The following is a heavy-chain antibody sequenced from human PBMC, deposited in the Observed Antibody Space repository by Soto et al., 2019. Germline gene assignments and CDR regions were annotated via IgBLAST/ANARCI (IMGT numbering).Heavy chain of an antibody. CDR1: GVPFSSYA. Sequence: PGGSVRLSCVASGVPFSSYAMSWVRQTPWKGLEWVSGISGSGGRTYYADSVKGRFTISRDNSNNTLSLQMHILRVEDTAVYFCAKGGYYSLFDIWGQGTMVTVSS. J-gene: IGHJ3*02. V-gene: IGHV3-23*01. D-gene: IGHD3-16*01. CDR2: ISGSGGRT. CDR3: AKGGYYSLFDI.